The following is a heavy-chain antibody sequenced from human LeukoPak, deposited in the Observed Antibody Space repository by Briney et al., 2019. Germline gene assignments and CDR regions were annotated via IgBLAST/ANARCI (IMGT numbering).Heavy chain of an antibody. V-gene: IGHV3-7*01. CDR3: ARDLGKIGGNSSPFDY. CDR1: GFTFSSYW. J-gene: IGHJ4*02. D-gene: IGHD4-23*01. CDR2: IKQDGNEK. Sequence: GGSLRLSCAASGFTFSSYWMSWVRQAPGKGLEWVANIKQDGNEKYYLDSVRGRFTISRDNAKNSLYLQMNSLRAEDTAVYYCARDLGKIGGNSSPFDYWGQGTLVTVSS.